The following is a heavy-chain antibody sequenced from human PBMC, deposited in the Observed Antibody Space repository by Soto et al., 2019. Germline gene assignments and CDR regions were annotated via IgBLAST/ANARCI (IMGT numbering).Heavy chain of an antibody. CDR1: GYTFTRYG. V-gene: IGHV1-18*01. CDR3: AMVDDYVTPSPQDV. CDR2: INTYNGNT. J-gene: IGHJ6*02. D-gene: IGHD3-16*01. Sequence: QVQLVQSEAEVKNPGASVKVSCKASGYTFTRYGIGWARQAPGQGLEWMGWINTYNGNTNYAQNVQGRVTLTTDTSTSTAYMELRSLRSNDTAIYYCAMVDDYVTPSPQDVWGQGTTVIVSS.